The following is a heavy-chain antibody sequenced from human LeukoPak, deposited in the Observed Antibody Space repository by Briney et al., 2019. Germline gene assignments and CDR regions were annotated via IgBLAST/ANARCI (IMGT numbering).Heavy chain of an antibody. V-gene: IGHV4-34*01. CDR2: INHSGST. CDR1: GGSFSGYY. D-gene: IGHD6-13*01. CDR3: ARLAGVRYSSSWKGWFDP. Sequence: SETLSLTCAVYGGSFSGYYWSWIRQPPGKGLEWIGEINHSGSTNYNPSLKSRVTISVDTSKNQFSLKLGSVTAADTAVYYCARLAGVRYSSSWKGWFDPWGQGTLVTVSS. J-gene: IGHJ5*02.